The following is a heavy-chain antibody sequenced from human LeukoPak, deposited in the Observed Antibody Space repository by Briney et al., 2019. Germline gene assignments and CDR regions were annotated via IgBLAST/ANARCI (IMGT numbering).Heavy chain of an antibody. Sequence: GGSLRLSCAASGFTVSSNYMSWVRQAPGKGLEWVSVIYSGGSTYYADSVKGRFTISRDNSKNTLYLQMNSLRAEDTAVYYCASGSGSYRTPYYYMDVWGTGTTVAVSS. D-gene: IGHD3-10*01. CDR2: IYSGGST. CDR3: ASGSGSYRTPYYYMDV. J-gene: IGHJ6*03. V-gene: IGHV3-53*01. CDR1: GFTVSSNY.